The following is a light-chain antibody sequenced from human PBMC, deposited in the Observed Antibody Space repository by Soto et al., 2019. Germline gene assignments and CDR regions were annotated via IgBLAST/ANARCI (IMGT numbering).Light chain of an antibody. J-gene: IGKJ1*01. CDR2: DAS. Sequence: DIVMTQSPDSLAVSLGERATINCKSSQSVLYSSNNKNYLAWYQQKPGQAPRLLIYDASNRATGIPIRFSGSGSGTDFTLTISSLDPEDFAVYYCQQRSNWPGTFGQGTKVEIK. CDR1: QSVLYSSNNKNY. V-gene: IGKV4-1*01. CDR3: QQRSNWPGT.